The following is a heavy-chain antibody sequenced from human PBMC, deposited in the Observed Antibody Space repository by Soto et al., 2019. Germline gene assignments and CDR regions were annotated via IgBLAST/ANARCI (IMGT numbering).Heavy chain of an antibody. V-gene: IGHV1-24*01. CDR3: ATMTKYQLLTFDY. CDR2: FDPEDGET. Sequence: ASVKVSCKVSGYTLTELPMHWVRQAPGKGLEWMGGFDPEDGETIYAQKFQGRVTMTEDTSTDTAYTELSSLRSEDTAVYYCATMTKYQLLTFDYWGQGTLVTVSS. D-gene: IGHD2-2*01. CDR1: GYTLTELP. J-gene: IGHJ4*02.